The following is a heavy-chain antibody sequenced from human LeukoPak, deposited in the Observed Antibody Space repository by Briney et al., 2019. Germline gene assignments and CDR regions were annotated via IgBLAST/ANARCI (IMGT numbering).Heavy chain of an antibody. Sequence: GGSLRLSCAASEFTFSSYAMSWVRQAPGKGLEWVSAIRASGGSTFYADSVRGRFTISRDNSKNTLDLQMNNLRAEDTAVYYCASSSSGWYNFDYWGQGTLVTVSS. V-gene: IGHV3-23*01. CDR3: ASSSSGWYNFDY. CDR2: IRASGGST. J-gene: IGHJ4*02. D-gene: IGHD6-19*01. CDR1: EFTFSSYA.